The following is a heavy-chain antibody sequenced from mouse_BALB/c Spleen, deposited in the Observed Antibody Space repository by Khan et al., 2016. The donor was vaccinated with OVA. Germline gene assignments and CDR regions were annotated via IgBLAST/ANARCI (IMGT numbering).Heavy chain of an antibody. J-gene: IGHJ1*01. CDR3: ARDKSYAYDWYFDV. Sequence: EVQLQESGPGLVKPSQTVSLTCTVTGISITTGNYRWSWIRPFPGNKLEWIGHIYYTGTITYTPFLTRRTTITRDTSKNQFFLEMHSLTAADTATDFGARDKSYAYDWYFDVWGAGTTVTVSS. D-gene: IGHD1-2*01. V-gene: IGHV3-5*02. CDR1: GISITTGNYR. CDR2: IYYTGTI.